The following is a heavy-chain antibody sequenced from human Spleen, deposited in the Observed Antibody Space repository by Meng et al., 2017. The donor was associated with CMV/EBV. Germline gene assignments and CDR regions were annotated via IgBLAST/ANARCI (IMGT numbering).Heavy chain of an antibody. D-gene: IGHD5-18*01. CDR1: VSSNGAA. CDR2: TYPTSESYN. Sequence: VSSNGAAWHRRRESASRGLEWVGKTYPTSESYNDYAVSVKSRVTINPDTSKNQTSLQLKSVTPEDTAVYYCARVSGGYPYGTFDYWGQGTLVTVSS. V-gene: IGHV6-1*01. CDR3: ARVSGGYPYGTFDY. J-gene: IGHJ4*02.